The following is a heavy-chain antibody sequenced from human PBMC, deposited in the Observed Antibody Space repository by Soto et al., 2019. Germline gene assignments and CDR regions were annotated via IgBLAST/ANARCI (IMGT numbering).Heavy chain of an antibody. CDR2: ISSNGGST. V-gene: IGHV3-64D*08. D-gene: IGHD2-15*01. Sequence: GGSLRLSCSASGFTFSSYAMHWVRQAPGKGLEYVSAISSNGGSTYYADSVKGRFTISRDNSKNTLYLQMSSLRAEDTAVYYCVKDYPENCSGGSCYSPWSFDYWGQGTLVTVSS. CDR3: VKDYPENCSGGSCYSPWSFDY. J-gene: IGHJ4*02. CDR1: GFTFSSYA.